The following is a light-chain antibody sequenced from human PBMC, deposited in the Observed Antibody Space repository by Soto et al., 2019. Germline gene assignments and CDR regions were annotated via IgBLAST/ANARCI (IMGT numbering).Light chain of an antibody. J-gene: IGKJ4*01. CDR2: LGS. V-gene: IGKV2-28*01. CDR3: MQAVQSPLT. Sequence: DIVMTQSPLSLPVTPGEPASISCRSSQSLLHSNGYNYLDWYLQKPGQSPQLLIYLGSNRASGVPDRFSGSGSGTDFTLTISRVEAEDVGVYYCMQAVQSPLTFGGGTKVEIK. CDR1: QSLLHSNGYNY.